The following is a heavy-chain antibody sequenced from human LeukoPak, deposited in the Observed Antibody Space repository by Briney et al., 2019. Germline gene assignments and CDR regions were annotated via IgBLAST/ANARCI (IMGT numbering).Heavy chain of an antibody. J-gene: IGHJ5*02. CDR1: GFTFSRYP. V-gene: IGHV3-30*04. CDR2: ISDDGSTK. D-gene: IGHD3-10*02. CDR3: AKDRYYDIRGRLDP. Sequence: GRSLRLSCAASGFTFSRYPMHWVRQAPGKGLEWVAVISDDGSTKYYSDSVKGRFTVSRDNSKDTLYLQMNSLTTEDTAVYYCAKDRYYDIRGRLDPWGQGTLVTVSS.